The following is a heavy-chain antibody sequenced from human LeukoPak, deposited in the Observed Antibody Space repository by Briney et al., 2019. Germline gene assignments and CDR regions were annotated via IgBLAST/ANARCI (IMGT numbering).Heavy chain of an antibody. CDR3: ARGSLVHYYGSGSYRIRAGFDY. CDR2: ISSSSSYI. V-gene: IGHV3-21*01. Sequence: GGSLRLSCAASGFTFSSYSMNWVRQAPGKGLDWVSSISSSSSYIYYADSVKGRFTISRDNAKNSLYLQMNSLRAEDTAVYYCARGSLVHYYGSGSYRIRAGFDYWGQGTLVTVSS. J-gene: IGHJ4*02. D-gene: IGHD3-10*01. CDR1: GFTFSSYS.